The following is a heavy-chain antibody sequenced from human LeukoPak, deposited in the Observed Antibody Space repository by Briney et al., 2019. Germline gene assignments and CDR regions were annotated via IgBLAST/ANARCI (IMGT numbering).Heavy chain of an antibody. V-gene: IGHV1-18*01. D-gene: IGHD2-2*01. J-gene: IGHJ4*02. Sequence: ASVKVSCKASGYTFTSYGISWVRQAPGQGLEWMGWISAYNGNTNCAQKLQGRVTMTTDTSTSTAYMELRSLRSDDTAVYYCARGGPFDHCSSTSRYDYWGQGTLVTVSS. CDR2: ISAYNGNT. CDR1: GYTFTSYG. CDR3: ARGGPFDHCSSTSRYDY.